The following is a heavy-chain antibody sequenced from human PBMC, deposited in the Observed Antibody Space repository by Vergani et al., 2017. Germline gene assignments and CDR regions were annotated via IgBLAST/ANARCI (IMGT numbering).Heavy chain of an antibody. Sequence: EVQLVESGGGLVQPGRSLRLSCAASGFTFDDYAMHWVRQAPGKGLEWVSGISWNSGSIGYADSVKGRFTISRDNAKNSLYLQMNSLRAEDTALYYCAKDRSMAYTYYDFWSGYYDYWGHGTLVTVSS. CDR1: GFTFDDYA. CDR3: AKDRSMAYTYYDFWSGYYDY. D-gene: IGHD3-3*01. CDR2: ISWNSGSI. V-gene: IGHV3-9*01. J-gene: IGHJ4*01.